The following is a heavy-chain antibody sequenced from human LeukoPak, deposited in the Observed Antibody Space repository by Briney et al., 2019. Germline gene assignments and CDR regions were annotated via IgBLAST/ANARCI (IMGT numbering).Heavy chain of an antibody. D-gene: IGHD3-3*01. V-gene: IGHV3-66*01. Sequence: GGSLRLSCAAYGFTVSSNYMSWVRQAPGKGLEWVSVIDSGGSTYYADSMKGRFTISRENSKNTLYLQMNGLKAEDTSGYYCGRVYYDSFDYWGQGTLVTVSS. CDR2: IDSGGST. CDR1: GFTVSSNY. CDR3: GRVYYDSFDY. J-gene: IGHJ4*02.